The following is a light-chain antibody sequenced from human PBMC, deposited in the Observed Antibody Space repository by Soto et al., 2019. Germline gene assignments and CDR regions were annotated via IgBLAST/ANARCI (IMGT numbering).Light chain of an antibody. CDR3: QHYNNWPRT. Sequence: EIVMTQSPATLSVSPGERATLSCRASQSVSSNLAWYQQKPGQAPRLLIYGASTRATGFPARFSGSGSGTEFTVTISSLQSEDFAVYYCQHYNNWPRTFGQGTKVEIK. V-gene: IGKV3-15*01. J-gene: IGKJ1*01. CDR2: GAS. CDR1: QSVSSN.